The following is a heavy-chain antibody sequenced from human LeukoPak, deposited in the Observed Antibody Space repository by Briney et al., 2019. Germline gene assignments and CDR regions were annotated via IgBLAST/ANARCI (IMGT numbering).Heavy chain of an antibody. J-gene: IGHJ6*04. V-gene: IGHV1-69*13. D-gene: IGHD2-2*01. CDR1: GGTFSSYA. Sequence: ASVKVSCKASGGTFSSYAISWVRQAPGQGLEWMGGIIPIFGTANYAQKFQGRVTITADESTSTAYMELSSLRSEDTAVYYCVRARGFVVVPAAMVRHYYYGMDVWGKGTTVTVSS. CDR3: VRARGFVVVPAAMVRHYYYGMDV. CDR2: IIPIFGTA.